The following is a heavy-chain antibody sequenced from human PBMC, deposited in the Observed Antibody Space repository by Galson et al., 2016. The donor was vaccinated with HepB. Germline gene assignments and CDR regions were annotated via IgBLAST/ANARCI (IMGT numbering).Heavy chain of an antibody. V-gene: IGHV3-23*01. CDR3: ASRAYSYEGEGY. J-gene: IGHJ4*02. Sequence: SLRLSCAASGFTFVGYVITWVRQAPGKGLEWVSAISSSGDNTYYADSVKGRFTISRDNSKNTLYLQMNSLRAEDTAVYYCASRAYSYEGEGYWGQGTLVTVSS. CDR1: GFTFVGYV. D-gene: IGHD5-18*01. CDR2: ISSSGDNT.